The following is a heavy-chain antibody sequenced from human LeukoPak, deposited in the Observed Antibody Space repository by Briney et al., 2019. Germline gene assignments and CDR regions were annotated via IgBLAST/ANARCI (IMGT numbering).Heavy chain of an antibody. CDR1: GGSFSGYY. J-gene: IGHJ4*02. CDR3: AKDRRQWELRGDFDC. Sequence: SETLSLTCAVYGGSFSGYYWSWIRQPPGKGLEWIGEINHSGSTNYNPSLKSRVTISVDTSENQFSLKLSSVTAADTALYYCAKDRRQWELRGDFDCWGQGTLVTVSS. CDR2: INHSGST. D-gene: IGHD1-26*01. V-gene: IGHV4-34*01.